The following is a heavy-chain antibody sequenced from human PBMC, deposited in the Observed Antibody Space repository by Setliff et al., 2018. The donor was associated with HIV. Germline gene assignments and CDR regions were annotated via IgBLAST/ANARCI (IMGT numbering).Heavy chain of an antibody. D-gene: IGHD3-16*02. Sequence: SETLSLTCTVSGGSISSGGYYWSWIRQHPGKGLEWIGYIYYSGSTYYNPSLKSRVTISVETSKNQFSLKLSSVTAADTAVYYCARAAPYYDYVWGSYRHFDYWGQGTLVTVSS. CDR1: GGSISSGGYY. CDR3: ARAAPYYDYVWGSYRHFDY. V-gene: IGHV4-31*03. J-gene: IGHJ4*02. CDR2: IYYSGST.